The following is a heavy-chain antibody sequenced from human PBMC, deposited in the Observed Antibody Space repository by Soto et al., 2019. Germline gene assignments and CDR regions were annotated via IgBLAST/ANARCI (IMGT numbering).Heavy chain of an antibody. V-gene: IGHV4-59*01. CDR1: GGSISSYY. J-gene: IGHJ3*02. D-gene: IGHD6-19*01. CDR3: AREYSSGSDAFDI. CDR2: IYYSGST. Sequence: SETLSLTCTVSGGSISSYYWSWIRQPPGKGLEWIGYIYYSGSTNYNPSLKSRVTISVDTSKNQFSLKLSSVTAADTAVYYCAREYSSGSDAFDIWGQGTMVTVSS.